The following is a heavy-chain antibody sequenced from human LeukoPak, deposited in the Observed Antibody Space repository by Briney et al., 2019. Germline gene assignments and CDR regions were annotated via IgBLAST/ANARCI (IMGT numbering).Heavy chain of an antibody. D-gene: IGHD2-2*01. Sequence: ASVKVSCKASGGTFSSYTISWVRQAPGQGLEWMGRIIPILGIANYAQKFQGRVTITADKSTSTAYMELSSLRSEDTAVYYCASPRALYCSSTSCQAANGAFDIWGQGTMVTVSS. J-gene: IGHJ3*02. V-gene: IGHV1-69*02. CDR3: ASPRALYCSSTSCQAANGAFDI. CDR2: IIPILGIA. CDR1: GGTFSSYT.